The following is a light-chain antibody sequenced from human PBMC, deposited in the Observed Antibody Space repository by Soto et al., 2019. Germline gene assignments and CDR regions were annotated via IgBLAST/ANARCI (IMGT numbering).Light chain of an antibody. CDR1: QSVSSY. V-gene: IGKV3-11*01. CDR2: DAY. J-gene: IGKJ5*01. Sequence: EIVLPQSPATLSLSPGERATLSCRDSQSVSSYLAWYQQKPGQAPRLLIYDAYNRATCIPARFSGSGSGTDFTLTISSLEPADFAVYYGQQRSNWHITFGEGTRLEIK. CDR3: QQRSNWHIT.